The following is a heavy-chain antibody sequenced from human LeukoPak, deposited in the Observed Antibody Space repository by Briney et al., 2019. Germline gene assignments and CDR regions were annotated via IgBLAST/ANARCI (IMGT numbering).Heavy chain of an antibody. CDR2: IIPIFGTA. V-gene: IGHV1-69*13. Sequence: SVKVSCKASGGTFSSYAISWVRQAPGQGLEWMGGIIPIFGTANYAQKFQGRVTITADESTSTAYMELSSLRSEDTAVYYCARNYGSGTYNWFDPWGQGTLVTVSS. CDR3: ARNYGSGTYNWFDP. J-gene: IGHJ5*02. CDR1: GGTFSSYA. D-gene: IGHD3-10*01.